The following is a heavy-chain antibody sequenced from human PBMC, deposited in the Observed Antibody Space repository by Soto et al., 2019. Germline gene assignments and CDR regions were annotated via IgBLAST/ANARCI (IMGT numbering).Heavy chain of an antibody. Sequence: EVQLLESGGGLVQPGGSLRLSCAASGFTFSSYAMSWVRQAPGKGLEWVSAISGSGGSTYYADSVKGRFTISRDNSKNSLDQQKNSLRAEDTAVYYCAKDIETHSSGSAFDYWGQGHLVTVSS. CDR1: GFTFSSYA. CDR2: ISGSGGST. J-gene: IGHJ4*02. CDR3: AKDIETHSSGSAFDY. V-gene: IGHV3-23*01. D-gene: IGHD3-22*01.